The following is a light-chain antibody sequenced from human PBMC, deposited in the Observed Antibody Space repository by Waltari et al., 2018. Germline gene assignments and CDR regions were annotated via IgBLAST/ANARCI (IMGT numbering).Light chain of an antibody. V-gene: IGLV2-23*02. CDR2: GVS. CDR3: CSYAGSSTVV. Sequence: QSALTQPASVSGSPGQLITISCTGTSSDVGSYNVVSWYQQHPGKATKLMIYGVSKRPSGVSNRFSGSTSGNRASLTISGLQAEDEADYYCCSYAGSSTVVFGGGTKLTVL. CDR1: SSDVGSYNV. J-gene: IGLJ2*01.